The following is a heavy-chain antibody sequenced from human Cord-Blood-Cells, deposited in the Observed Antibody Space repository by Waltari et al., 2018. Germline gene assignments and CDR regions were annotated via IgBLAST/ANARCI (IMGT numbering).Heavy chain of an antibody. CDR2: IYYSGST. Sequence: QLQLQESGPGLVKPSETLSLTCTVSGGSISSSSYYWGWIPQPPGKGLEWIGSIYYSGSTYYNPSLKSRVTISVDTSKNQFSLKLSSVTAADTAVYYCARPGRAAGTDFDYWGQGTLVTVSS. CDR1: GGSISSSSYY. J-gene: IGHJ4*02. CDR3: ARPGRAAGTDFDY. D-gene: IGHD6-13*01. V-gene: IGHV4-39*07.